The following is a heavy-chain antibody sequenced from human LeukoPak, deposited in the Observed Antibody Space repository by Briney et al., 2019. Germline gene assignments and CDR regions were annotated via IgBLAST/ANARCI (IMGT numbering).Heavy chain of an antibody. CDR3: ARSGSGYLRYYFDY. D-gene: IGHD5-12*01. Sequence: PSETLSLTCTVSGGSIIISSYYWGWIRQPPGKGPEWIGSMYSSGSTYYNPSLKSRVIISVDTSKNQFSLKLSSVTAADTAVYYCARSGSGYLRYYFDYWGQGTLVTVSS. J-gene: IGHJ4*02. CDR2: MYSSGST. V-gene: IGHV4-39*07. CDR1: GGSIIISSYY.